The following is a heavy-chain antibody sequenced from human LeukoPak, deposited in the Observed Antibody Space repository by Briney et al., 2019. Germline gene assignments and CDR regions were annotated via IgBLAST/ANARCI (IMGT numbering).Heavy chain of an antibody. V-gene: IGHV1-2*06. CDR3: ARSGDVCMFYDYVWGSYRTYNWFDP. CDR2: INPNSGGT. D-gene: IGHD3-16*02. CDR1: GYTFTGYY. Sequence: ASVKVSCKASGYTFTGYYMHWVRQAPGQGLEWMGRINPNSGGTNYAQKFQGRVTMTRDTSISTAYMELSRLRSDDTAVYYCARSGDVCMFYDYVWGSYRTYNWFDPWGQGTLVTVSS. J-gene: IGHJ5*02.